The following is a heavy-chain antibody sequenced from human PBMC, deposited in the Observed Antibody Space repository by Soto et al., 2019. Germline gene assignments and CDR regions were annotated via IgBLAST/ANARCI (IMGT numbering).Heavy chain of an antibody. CDR1: GYSFTIYC. J-gene: IGHJ5*02. D-gene: IGHD2-2*01. Sequence: GESLKMSCKSSGYSFTIYCIAWVLQMPGKGLEWMGIIYPGDSDTRYSPSFQGQVTISVDKSISTAYLQWSSLKASDTAIYYCAKRGKESTRSFWFDPWGQGTLVTVSS. CDR3: AKRGKESTRSFWFDP. V-gene: IGHV5-51*01. CDR2: IYPGDSDT.